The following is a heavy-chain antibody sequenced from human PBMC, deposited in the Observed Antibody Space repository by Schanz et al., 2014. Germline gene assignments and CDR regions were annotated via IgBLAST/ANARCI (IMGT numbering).Heavy chain of an antibody. D-gene: IGHD5-12*01. CDR3: ARDEGRDGYNLAFDV. CDR1: GFTFSSYA. J-gene: IGHJ3*01. V-gene: IGHV3-30*14. CDR2: ISYDGNNK. Sequence: QVQLVESGGGVVQPGGSLRLSCAASGFTFSSYAMHWVRQAPGKGLEWVALISYDGNNKYYADSVKGRFTISRDNSKNTLFLQMNSLRPEDTALYFCARDEGRDGYNLAFDVWGQGTLVTVSS.